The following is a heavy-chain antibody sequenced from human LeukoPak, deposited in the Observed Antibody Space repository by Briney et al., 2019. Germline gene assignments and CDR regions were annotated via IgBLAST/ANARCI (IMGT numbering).Heavy chain of an antibody. CDR3: ARLLNYDILTGYNVEDY. V-gene: IGHV4-34*01. Sequence: SETLSLTCAVYGGFLSGSSWDWIRQTPGKGLEWIGEIHQSGSTTYNPSLKSRVTVSADTSKNQFSLKLNSVTAADTAVYYCARLLNYDILTGYNVEDYWGQGTLVTVSS. CDR2: IHQSGST. D-gene: IGHD3-9*01. J-gene: IGHJ4*02. CDR1: GGFLSGSS.